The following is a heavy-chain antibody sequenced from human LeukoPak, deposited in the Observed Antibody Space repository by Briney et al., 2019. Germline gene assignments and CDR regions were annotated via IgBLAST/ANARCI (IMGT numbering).Heavy chain of an antibody. D-gene: IGHD3-10*01. CDR3: AKDPRGWPTYFDF. Sequence: SETLSLTCTVSGGSISSYYWSWIRQPPGKGLEWIGYIYHSGSTNYNPSLKSRVTISVDTSKNQFSLKLSSVTAADTAVYYCAKDPRGWPTYFDFWGQGTLVTVSS. CDR2: IYHSGST. CDR1: GGSISSYY. J-gene: IGHJ4*02. V-gene: IGHV4-59*01.